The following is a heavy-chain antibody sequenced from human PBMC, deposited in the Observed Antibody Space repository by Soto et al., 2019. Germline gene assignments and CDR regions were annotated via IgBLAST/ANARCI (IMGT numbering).Heavy chain of an antibody. CDR3: ARDRRYCSGGSCYGYYYGMDV. CDR2: IYYSGST. V-gene: IGHV4-59*01. J-gene: IGHJ6*02. CDR1: GGSISSYY. D-gene: IGHD2-15*01. Sequence: SETLSLTCTVSGGSISSYYWSWIRQPPGKGLEWIGYIYYSGSTNYNPSLKSRVTISVDTSKNQFSLELSSVTAADTAVYYCARDRRYCSGGSCYGYYYGMDVWGQGTTVTVSS.